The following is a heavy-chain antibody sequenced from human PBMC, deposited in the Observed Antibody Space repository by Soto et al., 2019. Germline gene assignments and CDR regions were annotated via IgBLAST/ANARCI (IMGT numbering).Heavy chain of an antibody. V-gene: IGHV3-11*06. D-gene: IGHD3-9*01. Sequence: GSLRLSCAASGFTFSDDYMNWLRQAPGKGLEWVSYISGTSSDTNYADSVKGRFTISRDNAKNSLYLQMNSLRVEDTAVYYCVRHARLASSWGPGTLVTVS. CDR1: GFTFSDDY. CDR3: VRHARLASS. CDR2: ISGTSSDT. J-gene: IGHJ5*02.